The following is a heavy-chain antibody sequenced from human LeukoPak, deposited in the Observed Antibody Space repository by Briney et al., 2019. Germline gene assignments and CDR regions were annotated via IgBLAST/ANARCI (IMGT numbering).Heavy chain of an antibody. J-gene: IGHJ6*02. CDR1: GFTFSSYW. CDR2: IDTDGSST. Sequence: PGGSLRLSCGASGFTFSSYWMHWVRQTPEKGLVWVSRIDTDGSSTIYADSVKGRFTISRDNAKNTLFLQMNSLRAEDTAVYYCARDYPTDVGHYGMDVWGQGTTVTVSS. V-gene: IGHV3-74*01. CDR3: ARDYPTDVGHYGMDV.